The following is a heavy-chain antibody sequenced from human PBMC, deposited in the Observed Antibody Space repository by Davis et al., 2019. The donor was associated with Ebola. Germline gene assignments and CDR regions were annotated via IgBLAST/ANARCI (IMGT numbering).Heavy chain of an antibody. CDR3: ARDDDYIWGSYRSGGFDY. J-gene: IGHJ4*02. V-gene: IGHV3-66*01. CDR2: IYSGGST. CDR1: GFTVSSNY. D-gene: IGHD3-16*02. Sequence: GESLKISCAASGFTVSSNYMSWVRQAPGKGLEWVSVIYSGGSTYYADSVKGRFTISRDNSKNTLYLQMNSLRAEDTAVYYCARDDDYIWGSYRSGGFDYWGQGTLVTVSS.